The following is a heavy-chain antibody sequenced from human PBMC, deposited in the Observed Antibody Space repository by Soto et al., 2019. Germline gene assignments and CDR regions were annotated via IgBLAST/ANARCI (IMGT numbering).Heavy chain of an antibody. Sequence: VQLVESGGGLVQPGGSLRLSCAASGFTFSSYWMHWVRQAPGKGLVWVSRINTDGSSPAYTNSVKGRFTISRDNAKNTLYVQMNRLSAEDTGVYYCAREDTWNDDPLDYWGQGTLVTVSS. CDR3: AREDTWNDDPLDY. J-gene: IGHJ4*02. D-gene: IGHD1-1*01. CDR2: INTDGSSP. V-gene: IGHV3-74*01. CDR1: GFTFSSYW.